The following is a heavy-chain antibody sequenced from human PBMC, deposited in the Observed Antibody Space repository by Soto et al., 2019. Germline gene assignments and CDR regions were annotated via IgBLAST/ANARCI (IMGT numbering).Heavy chain of an antibody. J-gene: IGHJ4*02. Sequence: GGPLRLSCAAPGLTFGDYWMHWVRQAPGKGPEWVSRMTSDGRTIQYADSVKGRFTASRDNAKSTLYLQMNSLRAEDTAVYYCATAEVDYWGPGTLVTVSS. CDR3: ATAEVDY. CDR2: MTSDGRTI. V-gene: IGHV3-74*01. CDR1: GLTFGDYW.